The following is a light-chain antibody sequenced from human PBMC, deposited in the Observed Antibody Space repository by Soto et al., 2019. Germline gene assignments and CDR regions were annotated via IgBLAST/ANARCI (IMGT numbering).Light chain of an antibody. CDR1: QDINNY. Sequence: DIQMTQSPSALSASVGDMFAISCQAIQDINNYLNWFQQKPGKAPKLLIYDVLNLETGVPSRFSGSGSGAYFTLTISSLQPEDIAAYYCKQYDKLPITFGQGTRLEIK. J-gene: IGKJ5*01. CDR3: KQYDKLPIT. V-gene: IGKV1-33*01. CDR2: DVL.